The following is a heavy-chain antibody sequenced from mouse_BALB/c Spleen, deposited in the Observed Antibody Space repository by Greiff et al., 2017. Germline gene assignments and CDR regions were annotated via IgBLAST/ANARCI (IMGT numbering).Heavy chain of an antibody. CDR3: ARGEGNYGAMDY. V-gene: IGHV14-3*02. Sequence: VQLKESGAELVKPGASVKLSCTASGFNIKDTYMHWVKQRPEQGLEWIGRIDPANGNTKYDPKFQGKATITADTSSNTAYLQLSSLTSEDTAVYYCARGEGNYGAMDYWGQGTSVTVSA. CDR2: IDPANGNT. CDR1: GFNIKDTY. J-gene: IGHJ4*01. D-gene: IGHD2-1*01.